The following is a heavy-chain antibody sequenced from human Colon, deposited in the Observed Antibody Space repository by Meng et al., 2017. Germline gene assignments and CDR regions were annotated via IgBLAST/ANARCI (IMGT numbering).Heavy chain of an antibody. CDR3: ASHNGFYFGD. D-gene: IGHD2-15*01. CDR2: INEHGSVK. Sequence: ESLKTFCDAPGFTFSNTWMSWVRQATGKGLEWVANINEHGSVKYYADSVKGRFTISRDNAKNSLYLQMNSLRAEDTAVYYCASHNGFYFGDWGQGTLVTVSS. CDR1: GFTFSNTW. V-gene: IGHV3-7*01. J-gene: IGHJ4*02.